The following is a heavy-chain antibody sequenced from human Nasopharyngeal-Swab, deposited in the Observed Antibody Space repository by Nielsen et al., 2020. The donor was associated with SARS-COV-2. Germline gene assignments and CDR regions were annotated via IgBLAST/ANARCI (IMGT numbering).Heavy chain of an antibody. CDR3: ARGGPTGYCTNGVCYMDY. J-gene: IGHJ4*02. V-gene: IGHV3-13*01. Sequence: GEFLKISCAASGFTFSTYDMHWVRQATGKGLEWVSSIGTSGDTYSPGSVKGRFTISRENAKNSLYLQMDRLRAGDTAVYYCARGGPTGYCTNGVCYMDYWGQGTRVTVSS. CDR1: GFTFSTYD. D-gene: IGHD2-8*01. CDR2: IGTSGDT.